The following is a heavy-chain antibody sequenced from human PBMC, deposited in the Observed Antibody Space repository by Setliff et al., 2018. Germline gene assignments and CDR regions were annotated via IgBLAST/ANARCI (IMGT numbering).Heavy chain of an antibody. D-gene: IGHD3-10*01. V-gene: IGHV4-38-2*01. Sequence: SETLSLTCAVSGYSISSGYYWGSIRQPPGKGLEWIGSIYHSGSTYYNPSLKSRVTISVDTSKNQFSLKLSSVTAADTAVYYCARLWRRIQQIDYWGQGTQVTVSS. CDR2: IYHSGST. J-gene: IGHJ4*02. CDR3: ARLWRRIQQIDY. CDR1: GYSISSGYY.